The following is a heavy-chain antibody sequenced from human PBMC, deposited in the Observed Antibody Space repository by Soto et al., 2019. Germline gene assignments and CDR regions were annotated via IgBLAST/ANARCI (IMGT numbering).Heavy chain of an antibody. CDR3: ASDWDIVILSVPIPNYNYGMDV. V-gene: IGHV3-48*02. J-gene: IGHJ6*02. D-gene: IGHD2-15*01. CDR1: GFTFSAYA. Sequence: PGGSLRLSCEGSGFTFSAYAMNWVRQAPGRGLEWVPYISSRSDTLYYADSVKGRFTISRDNAKNSVYLQVNNLRDEDTAVYYCASDWDIVILSVPIPNYNYGMDVWCQGTTVTVSS. CDR2: ISSRSDTL.